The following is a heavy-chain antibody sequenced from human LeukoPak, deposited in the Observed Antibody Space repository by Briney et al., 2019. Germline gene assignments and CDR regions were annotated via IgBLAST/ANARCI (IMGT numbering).Heavy chain of an antibody. J-gene: IGHJ4*02. D-gene: IGHD3-22*01. Sequence: ASVTVSCKASGYTFTTYYMHWVRQAPGQGLEWMGIIDPSGGSTTYAQKFQGRVTMTRDTSTSTVYMELSSLRSEDTAVYYCARDRDGYSPGYYFDYWGQGTLVTVSS. CDR2: IDPSGGST. CDR1: GYTFTTYY. CDR3: ARDRDGYSPGYYFDY. V-gene: IGHV1-46*01.